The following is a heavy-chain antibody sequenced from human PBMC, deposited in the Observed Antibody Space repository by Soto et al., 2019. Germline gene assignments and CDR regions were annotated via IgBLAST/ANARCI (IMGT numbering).Heavy chain of an antibody. CDR1: GYSFTSYW. V-gene: IGHV5-51*01. Sequence: PGESLKISCKGSGYSFTSYWIGWVRQKPGKGLEWMGIIYPGDSDTRYSPSFQGQVTISADKSISTAYLQWSSLKASDTAMYCCARSLAVGATVTGNFDYWGQGTLVTVSS. CDR2: IYPGDSDT. CDR3: ARSLAVGATVTGNFDY. J-gene: IGHJ4*02. D-gene: IGHD1-26*01.